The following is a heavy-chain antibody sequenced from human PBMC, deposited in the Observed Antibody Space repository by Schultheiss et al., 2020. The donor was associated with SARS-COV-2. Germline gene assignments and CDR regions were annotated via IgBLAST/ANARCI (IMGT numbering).Heavy chain of an antibody. J-gene: IGHJ5*02. CDR1: GYTFTSYD. CDR3: ASCDILTGYQAFDP. V-gene: IGHV1-2*02. D-gene: IGHD3-9*01. Sequence: ASVKVSCKASGYTFTSYDINWVRQATGQGLEWMGWMNPNSGGTNYAQKFQGRVTVTRDTASSSANMDCMDLSRLRSDDTAVYYCASCDILTGYQAFDPWGQGTLVTVSS. CDR2: MNPNSGGT.